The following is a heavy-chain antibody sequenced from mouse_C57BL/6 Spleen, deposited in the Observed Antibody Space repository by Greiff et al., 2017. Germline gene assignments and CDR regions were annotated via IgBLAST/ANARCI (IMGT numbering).Heavy chain of an antibody. Sequence: EVKLMESGAELVKPGASVKLSCTASGFNIKDYYMHWVKQRTEQGLAWIGRIDTEDGETKYAPKFQGKATITADTSSNTAYLQLSSLTSEDTAVYYCARGYGSSLDAMDYWGQGTSVTVSS. CDR1: GFNIKDYY. J-gene: IGHJ4*01. V-gene: IGHV14-2*01. D-gene: IGHD1-1*01. CDR3: ARGYGSSLDAMDY. CDR2: IDTEDGET.